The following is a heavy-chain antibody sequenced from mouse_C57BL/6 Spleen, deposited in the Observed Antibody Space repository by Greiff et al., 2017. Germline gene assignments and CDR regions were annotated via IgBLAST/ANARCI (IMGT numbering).Heavy chain of an antibody. J-gene: IGHJ3*01. CDR1: GYTFTGYW. Sequence: QVQLQQSGAELMKPGASVKLSCMATGYTFTGYWIEWVQQRPGHGLEWIGEILPGSGSTNYNETLKGKATFTADTSSNTAYMQLSRLTTEYSAIYYCSRGGDGSAWFAYWGQGTLVTVSA. D-gene: IGHD1-1*01. CDR3: SRGGDGSAWFAY. CDR2: ILPGSGST. V-gene: IGHV1-9*01.